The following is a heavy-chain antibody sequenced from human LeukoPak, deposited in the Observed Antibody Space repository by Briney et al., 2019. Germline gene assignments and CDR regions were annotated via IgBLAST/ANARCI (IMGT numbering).Heavy chain of an antibody. J-gene: IGHJ4*02. CDR3: TVVTGATGTSVY. V-gene: IGHV3-15*01. D-gene: IGHD1-1*01. CDR2: IKSKTDGGTT. Sequence: GGSLRLSCAASGFTFSSYGMHWVRQAPGKGLEWVGRIKSKTDGGTTDYAAPVKGRFTISRDDSKNTLYLQMNSLKTEDTAVYYCTVVTGATGTSVYWGQGTLVTVSS. CDR1: GFTFSSYG.